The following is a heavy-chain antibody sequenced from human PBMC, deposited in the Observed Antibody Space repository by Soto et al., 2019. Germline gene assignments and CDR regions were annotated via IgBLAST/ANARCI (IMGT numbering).Heavy chain of an antibody. CDR1: GGSISSSSYY. CDR2: IYYSGST. J-gene: IGHJ5*02. D-gene: IGHD3-22*01. V-gene: IGHV4-39*01. Sequence: PSETLSLTCTVSGGSISSSSYYWGWVRQPPGKGLEWIGSIYYSGSTYYNPSLKSRVTISVDTSKNQFSLKLSSVTAADTAVYYCARQVIVVVTTGWFDPWGQGTLVTVSS. CDR3: ARQVIVVVTTGWFDP.